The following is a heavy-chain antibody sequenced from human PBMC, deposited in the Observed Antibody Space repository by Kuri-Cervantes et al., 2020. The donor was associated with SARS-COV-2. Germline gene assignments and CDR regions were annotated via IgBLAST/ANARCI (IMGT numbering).Heavy chain of an antibody. D-gene: IGHD4-17*01. CDR1: GGSISSYY. Sequence: ESLKISCTVSGGSISSYYWSWIRQPPGKGLEWIGYIYYSGSTNYNPSLKSRVTISVDTSKNQLSLKLSSVTAEDTAVYYCATHDYGDYFWAGLFDYWGQGTLVTVSS. CDR2: IYYSGST. CDR3: ATHDYGDYFWAGLFDY. V-gene: IGHV4-59*12. J-gene: IGHJ4*02.